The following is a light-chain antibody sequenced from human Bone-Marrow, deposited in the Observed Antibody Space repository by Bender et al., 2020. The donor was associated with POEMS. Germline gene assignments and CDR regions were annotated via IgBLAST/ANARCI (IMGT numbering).Light chain of an antibody. Sequence: QSVLTQPPSASGTPGQRVTISCSGGSSNIGAHAVNWYQHLPGTAPKLLIYSSHRRPSEVPDRFSGSRSGTSASLAISGLQSEDEADYYCSSYAHSRTVIFGGGTKLTVL. J-gene: IGLJ2*01. V-gene: IGLV1-44*01. CDR2: SSH. CDR3: SSYAHSRTVI. CDR1: SSNIGAHA.